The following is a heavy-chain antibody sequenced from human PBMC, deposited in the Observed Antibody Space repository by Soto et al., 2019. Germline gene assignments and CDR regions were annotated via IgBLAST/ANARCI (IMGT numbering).Heavy chain of an antibody. CDR3: ARLFLYCSGGSGPCDY. CDR1: GFTFSSYS. Sequence: EVQLVESGGGLVKPGGSLRLSCAASGFTFSSYSMNWVRQAPGKGLEWVSYISSSSSYIYYADSVKGRFTISRDNAKNTLYLQMNSLRAGHTAVYYCARLFLYCSGGSGPCDYWGQGTLVTVSS. J-gene: IGHJ4*02. D-gene: IGHD2-15*01. CDR2: ISSSSSYI. V-gene: IGHV3-21*01.